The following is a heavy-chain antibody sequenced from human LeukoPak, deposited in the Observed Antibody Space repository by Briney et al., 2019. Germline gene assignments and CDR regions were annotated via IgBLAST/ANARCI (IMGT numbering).Heavy chain of an antibody. CDR2: IYYSGST. CDR1: GGSISSSSYY. Sequence: PSETLSLTCTVSGGSISSSSYYWGWIRQPPGKGLEWIGSIYYSGSTYYNPSLKSRVTISVDTSKNQFALNLSSVTAADTAVYYCARQGDSRGYSTLDYWGQGTLVTVS. D-gene: IGHD3-22*01. V-gene: IGHV4-39*01. CDR3: ARQGDSRGYSTLDY. J-gene: IGHJ4*02.